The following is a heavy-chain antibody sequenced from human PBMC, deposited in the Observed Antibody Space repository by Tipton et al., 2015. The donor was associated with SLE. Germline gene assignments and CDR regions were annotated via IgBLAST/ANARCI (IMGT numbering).Heavy chain of an antibody. D-gene: IGHD4-17*01. CDR1: GYYFTNYW. J-gene: IGHJ3*02. V-gene: IGHV5-51*01. Sequence: QLVQSGAEVKKPGETLTISCKGSGYYFTNYWIGWVRQMPGKGLEWMGIFYPGDSDTRYSPSFQGQVTISVDRSISTAYLQWSSLKASDTAMYYCARQPGDYVSSDAFDIWGQGTMVTVSS. CDR3: ARQPGDYVSSDAFDI. CDR2: FYPGDSDT.